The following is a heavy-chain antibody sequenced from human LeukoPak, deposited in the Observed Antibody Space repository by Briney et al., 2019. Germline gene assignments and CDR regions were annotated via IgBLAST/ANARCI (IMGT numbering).Heavy chain of an antibody. J-gene: IGHJ4*02. CDR3: ARVRRDSSGYYTQPLDY. Sequence: SGTLSLTCAISGGSISTNNWWSWVRQTPGMGLEWIGEIFYSGLTNYDTSLRSRVSISLGKSKNEFSLKVTSVTAADTAVYFCARVRRDSSGYYTQPLDYWGQGTLVTVSS. D-gene: IGHD3-22*01. CDR2: IFYSGLT. V-gene: IGHV4-4*02. CDR1: GGSISTNNW.